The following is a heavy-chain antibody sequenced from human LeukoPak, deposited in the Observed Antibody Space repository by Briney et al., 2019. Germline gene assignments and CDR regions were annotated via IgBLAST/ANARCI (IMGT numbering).Heavy chain of an antibody. CDR1: GGSISGTNW. Sequence: PSETLSLTCGVSGGSISGTNWWSWVRQPPGQGLEWIGEITLAGHTNYNPSLNGRVTMSLDKSGNQLSLNLTSVTAADTATYCSRESGAFCAFGYWGQGTLVIVS. CDR2: ITLAGHT. CDR3: SRESGAFCAFGY. D-gene: IGHD1-26*01. V-gene: IGHV4/OR15-8*02. J-gene: IGHJ4*02.